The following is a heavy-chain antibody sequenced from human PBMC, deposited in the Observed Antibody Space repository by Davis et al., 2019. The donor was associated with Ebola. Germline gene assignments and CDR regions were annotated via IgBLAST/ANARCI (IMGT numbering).Heavy chain of an antibody. D-gene: IGHD6-19*01. CDR1: GFTFSSYS. CDR2: ISSSSSYI. J-gene: IGHJ6*02. Sequence: GESLKISCAASGFTFSSYSMNWVRQAPGKGLEWVSSISSSSSYIYYADSVKGRFTISRDNAKNSLYLQMNSLRAEDTAVYYCARDSIYYTGYSSGWTQYYYYGMDVWGQGTTVTVSS. V-gene: IGHV3-21*01. CDR3: ARDSIYYTGYSSGWTQYYYYGMDV.